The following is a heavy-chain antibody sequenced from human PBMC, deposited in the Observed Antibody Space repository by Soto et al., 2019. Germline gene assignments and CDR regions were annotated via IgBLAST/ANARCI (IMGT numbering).Heavy chain of an antibody. CDR2: IYYSGST. CDR1: GGSISSGDYY. Sequence: KASETLSLTCTVSGGSISSGDYYWSWIRQPPGKGLEWIGYIYYSGSTYYNPSLKSRVTISVDTSKNQFSLKLSSVTAADTAVYYCAREQGYSSSSDYYYGMDVWGQGTTVTVSS. V-gene: IGHV4-30-4*01. D-gene: IGHD6-6*01. CDR3: AREQGYSSSSDYYYGMDV. J-gene: IGHJ6*02.